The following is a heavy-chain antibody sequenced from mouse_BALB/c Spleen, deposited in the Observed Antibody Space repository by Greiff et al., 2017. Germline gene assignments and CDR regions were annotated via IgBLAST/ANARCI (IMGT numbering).Heavy chain of an antibody. CDR2: ISSGSSTI. V-gene: IGHV5-17*02. CDR1: GFTFSSFG. J-gene: IGHJ4*01. CDR3: ARYRIYAMDY. Sequence: EVMLVASGGGLVQPGGSRTLSCAASGFTFSSFGMHWVRQAPEKGLEWVAYISSGSSTIYYADTVKGRFTISRDNPKNTLFLQMTSLRSVDTAMYYCARYRIYAMDYWGKGTSVAVSS. D-gene: IGHD2-14*01.